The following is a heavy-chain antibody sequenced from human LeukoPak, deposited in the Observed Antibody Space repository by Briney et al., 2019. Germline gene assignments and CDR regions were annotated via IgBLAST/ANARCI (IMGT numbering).Heavy chain of an antibody. CDR3: AKAVAGSSFDY. Sequence: GGSLRLSGAASGFTFSSYAMSWVRQAPGKGLEWVSAISGGGGSTYYADSVKGRFTISRDNSKNTLYLQMNSLRAEDTAVYYCAKAVAGSSFDYWGQGTLVTVSS. CDR2: ISGGGGST. J-gene: IGHJ4*02. V-gene: IGHV3-23*01. CDR1: GFTFSSYA. D-gene: IGHD6-19*01.